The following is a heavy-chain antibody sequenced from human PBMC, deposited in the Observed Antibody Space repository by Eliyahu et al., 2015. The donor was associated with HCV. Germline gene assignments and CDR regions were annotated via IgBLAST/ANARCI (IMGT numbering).Heavy chain of an antibody. CDR2: LTGSGITP. CDR3: AKGLETTIGLHAFDI. V-gene: IGHV3-23*04. J-gene: IGHJ3*02. CDR1: GFSFSNYA. D-gene: IGHD5-24*01. Sequence: EVQLVESGGGLVQPGGSLRLSCAASGFSFSNYALSWVRQAPGXGLEWVSSLTGSGITPYYADSVKGRFTISRDNTWNTLDLHMNGLRPEDTARYYCAKGLETTIGLHAFDIWGQGTVVTVSS.